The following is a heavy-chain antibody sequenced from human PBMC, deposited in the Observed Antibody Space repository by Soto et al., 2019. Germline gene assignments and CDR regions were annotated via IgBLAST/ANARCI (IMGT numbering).Heavy chain of an antibody. J-gene: IGHJ4*02. D-gene: IGHD2-15*01. CDR3: ARRYRSSSSCYLVY. CDR2: IYYSGST. CDR1: GGSISSYY. Sequence: SETLSLTCTVSGGSISSYYWSWIRQPPGKGLEWIGYIYYSGSTNYNPSLKSRVTISVDTSKNQFSLKLSSVTAADTAVYYCARRYRSSSSCYLVYWGQGTLVTVSS. V-gene: IGHV4-59*08.